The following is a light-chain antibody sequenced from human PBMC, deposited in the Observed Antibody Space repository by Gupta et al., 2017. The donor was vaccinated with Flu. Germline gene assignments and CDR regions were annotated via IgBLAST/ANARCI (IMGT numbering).Light chain of an antibody. J-gene: IGLJ3*02. Sequence: KVTISCTGSSANIGNNYVHWYQQLPGTAPTLLIYENNKRPSGVPDRFSGSKYGTSTTLCITGLQTGEEADYYCGTWYYNWSDWVFGGGTKVTVL. V-gene: IGLV1-51*02. CDR2: ENN. CDR1: SANIGNNY. CDR3: GTWYYNWSDWV.